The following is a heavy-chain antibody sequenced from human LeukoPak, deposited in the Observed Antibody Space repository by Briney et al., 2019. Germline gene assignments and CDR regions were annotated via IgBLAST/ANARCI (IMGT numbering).Heavy chain of an antibody. V-gene: IGHV1-2*02. CDR3: ARTDCGGDCYSSRGWFDP. J-gene: IGHJ5*02. D-gene: IGHD2-21*02. CDR2: INPNSGGT. Sequence: GASVKVSCKASGYTFNVHYIHWVRLAPGQGLEWMGWINPNSGGTNYAQKFQGRVTMTRDTSISTAYMELSRLRSDDTAVYYCARTDCGGDCYSSRGWFDPWGQGTLVTVSS. CDR1: GYTFNVHY.